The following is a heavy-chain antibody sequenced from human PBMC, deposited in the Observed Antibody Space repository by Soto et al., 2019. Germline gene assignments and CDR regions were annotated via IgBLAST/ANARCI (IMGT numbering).Heavy chain of an antibody. CDR1: GFSFSAYW. Sequence: EVQLVESGGGLVQPGGSLRLSCEASGFSFSAYWMSWVRQAPGKGLEWVANIKQDGSEQYYVDSVKGRFTISRNNAKKSLYLQMNSLRAEDTAVFYCARDFDVWGRGTLVTVSS. CDR2: IKQDGSEQ. V-gene: IGHV3-7*01. J-gene: IGHJ2*01. CDR3: ARDFDV.